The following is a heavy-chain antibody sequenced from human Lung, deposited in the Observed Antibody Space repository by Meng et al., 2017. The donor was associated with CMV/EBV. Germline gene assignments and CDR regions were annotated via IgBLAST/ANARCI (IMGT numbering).Heavy chain of an antibody. D-gene: IGHD6-19*01. J-gene: IGHJ6*02. Sequence: ASXXVSXKASGYTFTSYDINWVRQATGQGLEWMGWMNPSSGNTGYAQKFQERVTITRDMSTSTAYMELSSLRSEDTAVYYCAAEALKEQWLVYYHGMDVWXQGTTVTVSS. CDR1: GYTFTSYD. V-gene: IGHV1-8*01. CDR3: AAEALKEQWLVYYHGMDV. CDR2: MNPSSGNT.